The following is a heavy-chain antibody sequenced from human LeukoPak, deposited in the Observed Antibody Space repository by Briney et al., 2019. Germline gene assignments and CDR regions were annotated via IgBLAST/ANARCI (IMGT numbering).Heavy chain of an antibody. D-gene: IGHD3-10*01. CDR2: ISYDGSNK. CDR1: GFTFSSYG. J-gene: IGHJ6*02. V-gene: IGHV3-30*18. Sequence: GGSWRPSCAASGFTFSSYGMHWARQAPGKGLGWVAVISYDGSNKNYADSVKGRFTISRDNSKNTLYLQMNSLRAEDTAVYYCAKDQGRGITMVRGVTTVPYYYYYGMDVWGQGTTVTVSS. CDR3: AKDQGRGITMVRGVTTVPYYYYYGMDV.